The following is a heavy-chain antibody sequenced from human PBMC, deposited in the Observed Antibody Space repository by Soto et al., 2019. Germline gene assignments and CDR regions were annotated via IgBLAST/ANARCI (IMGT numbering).Heavy chain of an antibody. D-gene: IGHD2-21*02. CDR3: VTGGDGYRFDY. J-gene: IGHJ4*02. CDR2: IFYSGST. V-gene: IGHV4-59*01. Sequence: PSETLSLTCTVSGDSINNDYWSWIRQPPGRGLEWIGYIFYSGSTNYNPSLKSRVTMSVDRSKNHFSLKLTSVTAADTAVYYCVTGGDGYRFDYWGQGTLVTVS. CDR1: GDSINNDY.